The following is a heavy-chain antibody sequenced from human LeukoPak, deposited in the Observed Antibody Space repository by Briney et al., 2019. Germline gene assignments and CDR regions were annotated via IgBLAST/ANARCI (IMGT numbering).Heavy chain of an antibody. CDR2: IRSKANSYAT. J-gene: IGHJ4*02. D-gene: IGHD3-22*01. Sequence: GGSLRLSCAASGFTFSDSAMHWVRQASGKGPEWVGRIRSKANSYATAYAASVKGRFTISRDDSKNTAYLQMDSLKTEDTAVYYCHHHYYDTSGYYGVDYWGQGTLVTVSS. CDR1: GFTFSDSA. V-gene: IGHV3-73*01. CDR3: HHHYYDTSGYYGVDY.